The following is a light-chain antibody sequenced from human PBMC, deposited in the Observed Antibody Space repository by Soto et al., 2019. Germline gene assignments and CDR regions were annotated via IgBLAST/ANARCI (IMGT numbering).Light chain of an antibody. CDR3: KQRSNGPPALT. CDR1: QSVSSY. J-gene: IGKJ4*01. CDR2: DAS. Sequence: EIVLTQSPATLSLSPGERATLSCRASQSVSSYLAWYQQKPGQAPRLLIYDASNRATGIPARFSGSGSGTDFTLTISSLEPEDFAVYYCKQRSNGPPALTFGGGTKVEIK. V-gene: IGKV3-11*01.